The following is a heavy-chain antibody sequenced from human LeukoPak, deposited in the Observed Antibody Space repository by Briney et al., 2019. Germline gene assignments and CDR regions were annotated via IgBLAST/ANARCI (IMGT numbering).Heavy chain of an antibody. V-gene: IGHV3-11*04. J-gene: IGHJ3*02. Sequence: GSLSCSCAASGFTVSSNYMSWLRQAPGKGLEGVTYISSGGSNKYYADSVKVRFTISRYNAKNSLYLQMTSLRAEDTAVYSCARESCSSTADAFDIWGQGTMVTVSS. D-gene: IGHD6-6*01. CDR2: ISSGGSNK. CDR1: GFTVSSNY. CDR3: ARESCSSTADAFDI.